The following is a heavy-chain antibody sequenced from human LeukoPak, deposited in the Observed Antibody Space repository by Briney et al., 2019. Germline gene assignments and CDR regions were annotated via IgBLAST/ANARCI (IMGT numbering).Heavy chain of an antibody. CDR3: AKEIVGATTWYAFDI. J-gene: IGHJ3*02. CDR2: ISWNSGSI. V-gene: IGHV3-9*01. CDR1: GFTFDDYA. Sequence: GGSLRLSCAASGFTFDDYAMHWVRQAPGKGLEWVSGISWNSGSIGYADSVKGRFTISRDNSKNTLYLQMNSLRAEDTAVYYCAKEIVGATTWYAFDIWGQGTMVTVSS. D-gene: IGHD1-26*01.